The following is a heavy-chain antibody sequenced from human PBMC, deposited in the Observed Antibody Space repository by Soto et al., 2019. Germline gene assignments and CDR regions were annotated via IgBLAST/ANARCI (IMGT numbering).Heavy chain of an antibody. CDR3: ARDRINHYYDSSGLVDY. J-gene: IGHJ4*02. CDR2: ISYDGSNK. D-gene: IGHD3-22*01. CDR1: GFTFSSYA. Sequence: GGSLRLSCAASGFTFSSYAMHWVRQAPGKGLEWVAVISYDGSNKYYADSVKGRFTISRDNSKNTLYLQMNSLRAEDTAVYYCARDRINHYYDSSGLVDYWGQGTLVTVSS. V-gene: IGHV3-30-3*01.